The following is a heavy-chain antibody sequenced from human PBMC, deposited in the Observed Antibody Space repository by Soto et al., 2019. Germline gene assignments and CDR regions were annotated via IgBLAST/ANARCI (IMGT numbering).Heavy chain of an antibody. CDR3: ANAYCSSTSCRAEYFQH. D-gene: IGHD2-2*01. CDR1: GFTFSSYA. V-gene: IGHV3-23*01. CDR2: ISGRGDSS. Sequence: EVQLLESGGGLVQPGGSLRLSCAASGFTFSSYAMSWVRQAPGKGLEWVSAISGRGDSSYYADSVKGRLTISRDNSKNTLYLQMNSLRAEDTAVYYCANAYCSSTSCRAEYFQHWGQGTLVTVSS. J-gene: IGHJ1*01.